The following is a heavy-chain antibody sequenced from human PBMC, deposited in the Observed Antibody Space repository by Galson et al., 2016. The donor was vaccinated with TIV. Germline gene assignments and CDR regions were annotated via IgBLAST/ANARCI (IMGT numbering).Heavy chain of an antibody. CDR2: ICSGGST. D-gene: IGHD6-13*01. J-gene: IGHJ3*02. CDR3: ASPQAAAGIDAFDI. Sequence: SLRLSCAASGFTVSSNYMTWVRQAPGKGLESVSVICSGGSTYYIDSVKGRFTISRDTSKNTLYLQMNSLRVEDTAVYYCASPQAAAGIDAFDIWGQGTMVIVSS. V-gene: IGHV3-53*05. CDR1: GFTVSSNY.